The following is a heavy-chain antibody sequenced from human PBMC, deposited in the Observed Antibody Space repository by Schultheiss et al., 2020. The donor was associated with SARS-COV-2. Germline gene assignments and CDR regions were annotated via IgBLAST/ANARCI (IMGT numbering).Heavy chain of an antibody. CDR1: GGSISSYY. Sequence: SETLSLTCTVSGGSISSYYWSWIRQPPGKGLEWIGYIYYSGSTNYNPSLTSRVTISVDTSKNQFSLKLSSVTAADTAVYYCARLITGDSGGPLQHWFDPWGQGTLVTGSS. CDR2: IYYSGST. D-gene: IGHD6-19*01. V-gene: IGHV4-59*08. CDR3: ARLITGDSGGPLQHWFDP. J-gene: IGHJ5*02.